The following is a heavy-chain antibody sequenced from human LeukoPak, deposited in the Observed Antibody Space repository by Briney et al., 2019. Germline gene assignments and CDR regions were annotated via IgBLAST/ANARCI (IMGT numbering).Heavy chain of an antibody. D-gene: IGHD6-19*01. CDR3: ARGAGAVAGSFDY. CDR2: ISSSGSTI. V-gene: IGHV3-48*04. CDR1: GFSFGSYW. Sequence: PGGSLRLSCAASGFSFGSYWMNWVRQAPGKGLEWVSYISSSGSTIYYADSVKGRFTISRDNAKNSLYLQMNSLRAEDTAVYYCARGAGAVAGSFDYWGQGTLVTVSS. J-gene: IGHJ4*02.